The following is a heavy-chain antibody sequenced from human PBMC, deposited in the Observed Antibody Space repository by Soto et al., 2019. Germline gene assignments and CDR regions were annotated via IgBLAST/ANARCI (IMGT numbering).Heavy chain of an antibody. CDR3: AMVDVYVTPSPQDV. V-gene: IGHV1-18*01. CDR1: GYTFTRYG. J-gene: IGHJ6*02. CDR2: INTYNGNT. Sequence: QVQLVQSGAEVKNPGASVKVSCKASGYTFTRYGIGWARQAPGQGLEWMGWINTYNGNTNYAQNVQGRVTLTKDTSTSTAYMSLSSLRSNDTAIYYCAMVDVYVTPSPQDVWGQGTTVIVSS. D-gene: IGHD3-16*01.